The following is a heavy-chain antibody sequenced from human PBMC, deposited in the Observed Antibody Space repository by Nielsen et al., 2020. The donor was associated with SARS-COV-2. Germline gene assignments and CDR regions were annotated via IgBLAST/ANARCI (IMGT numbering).Heavy chain of an antibody. CDR3: ARALEFYGDYLSFDY. CDR2: INSDGSST. V-gene: IGHV3-74*01. J-gene: IGHJ4*02. CDR1: GFTFSSYW. D-gene: IGHD4-17*01. Sequence: GGSLRLSCAASGFTFSSYWMHWVRQAPGKGLVWVSRINSDGSSTSYADSVKGRFTISRGNAKNSLYLQMNSLRAEDTAVYYCARALEFYGDYLSFDYWGQGTLVTVSS.